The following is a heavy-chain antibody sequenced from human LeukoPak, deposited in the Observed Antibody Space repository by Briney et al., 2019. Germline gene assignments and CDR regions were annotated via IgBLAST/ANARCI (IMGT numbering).Heavy chain of an antibody. CDR2: IHPNSGGT. J-gene: IGHJ6*02. V-gene: IGHV1-2*02. CDR1: RYTFTGYY. Sequence: ASVKVSCKASRYTFTGYYMHWVRQAPGQGLEGMGWIHPNSGGTNYAQKFQGRVTMTRDTSITTAYMELSRLRSDVTAGYYCARDHSSTSPPCVSGQGATVTVS. CDR3: ARDHSSTSPPCV. D-gene: IGHD2-2*01.